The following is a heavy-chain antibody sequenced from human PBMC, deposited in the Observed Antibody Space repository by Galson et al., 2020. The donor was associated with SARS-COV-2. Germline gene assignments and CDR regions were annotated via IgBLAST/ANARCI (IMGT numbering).Heavy chain of an antibody. V-gene: IGHV4-34*01. CDR3: ARGPRAIFGVVTPRGHYFDY. Sequence: SETLSLTCAVYGGSFSGYHWSWIRQPPGKGLEWIGEINHSGSTNYNPSLKSRVTISVDTSKNQFSLKLSSVTAADTAVYYCARGPRAIFGVVTPRGHYFDYWGQGTLVTVSS. D-gene: IGHD3-3*01. CDR2: INHSGST. J-gene: IGHJ4*02. CDR1: GGSFSGYH.